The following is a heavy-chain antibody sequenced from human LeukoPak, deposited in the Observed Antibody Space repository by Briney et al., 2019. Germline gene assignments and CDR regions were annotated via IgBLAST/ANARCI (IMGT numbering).Heavy chain of an antibody. J-gene: IGHJ4*02. CDR1: GFTFSSYA. CDR3: AKGVYSNYSPFDY. Sequence: AGGSLRLSCAASGFTFSSYAMSWVRQAPGKGLEWVSAISGSGGSTYYADSVKGRFTISRGNSKNTLYLQMNSLRAEDTAVYYCAKGVYSNYSPFDYWGQGTLVTVSS. V-gene: IGHV3-23*01. CDR2: ISGSGGST. D-gene: IGHD4-11*01.